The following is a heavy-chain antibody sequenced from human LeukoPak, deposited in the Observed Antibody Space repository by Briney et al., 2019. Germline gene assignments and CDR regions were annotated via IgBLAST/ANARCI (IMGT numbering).Heavy chain of an antibody. CDR2: INNRGSP. V-gene: IGHV4-34*01. CDR3: ARVRTQRPLDY. Sequence: SETLSLTCAVYGRSFSGYYWSWVRQPPGKGLGWVGEINNRGSPTYHPSLKSRVTISGNTSKDQFSWKLSSLNPADTAVFYVARVRTQRPLDYWGQGTLVTVSS. CDR1: GRSFSGYY. J-gene: IGHJ4*02. D-gene: IGHD2-2*01.